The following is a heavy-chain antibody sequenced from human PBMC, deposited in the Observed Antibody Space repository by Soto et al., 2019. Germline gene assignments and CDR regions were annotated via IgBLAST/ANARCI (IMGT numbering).Heavy chain of an antibody. J-gene: IGHJ4*02. CDR1: GDSVSSNSAA. D-gene: IGHD3-22*01. CDR2: TYYRSKWYN. CDR3: ARAYYYDSSGYYSSPFDY. Sequence: SQTLSLTCAISGDSVSSNSAAWNWIRQSPSRGLDWLGRTYYRSKWYNDYAVSVKSRITINPDTSKNQFSLQLNSVTPEDTAVYYCARAYYYDSSGYYSSPFDYWGQGTLXTVSS. V-gene: IGHV6-1*01.